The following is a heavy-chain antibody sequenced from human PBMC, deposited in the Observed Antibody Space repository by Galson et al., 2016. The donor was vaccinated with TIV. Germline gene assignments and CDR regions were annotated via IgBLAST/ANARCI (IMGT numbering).Heavy chain of an antibody. Sequence: SVKVSCKASGYIFTTYYIHWVRQAPGQGLEWMGMLNPSCVTTSYAEKFQDRVTMSMDTSTSTFYMELSSLTSEDTAIYYCSGEKYSGFGFWGQGTLVTVSS. V-gene: IGHV1-46*01. CDR2: LNPSCVTT. D-gene: IGHD5-12*01. CDR1: GYIFTTYY. CDR3: SGEKYSGFGF. J-gene: IGHJ4*02.